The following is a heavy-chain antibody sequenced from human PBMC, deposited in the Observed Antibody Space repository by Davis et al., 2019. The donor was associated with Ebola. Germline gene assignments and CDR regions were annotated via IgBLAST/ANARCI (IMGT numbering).Heavy chain of an antibody. CDR3: ASSIAATAHQDY. V-gene: IGHV1-2*02. CDR2: INPNSGGT. CDR1: GYTFTGHY. Sequence: ASVKVSCKTSGYTFTGHYVHWVRQAPGQGLEWMGWINPNSGGTNYAQKFQGRVTMTRDTSISTAYMELSRLRSDDTAVYYCASSIAATAHQDYWGQGTLVTVSS. D-gene: IGHD6-13*01. J-gene: IGHJ4*02.